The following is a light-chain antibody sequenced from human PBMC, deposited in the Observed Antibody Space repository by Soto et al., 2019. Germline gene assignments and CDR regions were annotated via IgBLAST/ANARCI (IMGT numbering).Light chain of an antibody. CDR1: QSISSY. CDR2: AAS. CDR3: QQSYSTPIT. Sequence: DIQMIQSPSSLSASVGDRVTITCRASQSISSYLNWYQQKPGKAPKLLIYAASSLQSGVPSRFSGSGSGTAFTLTISSLQPEDFATYSCQQSYSTPITFGQGTRLEIK. V-gene: IGKV1-39*01. J-gene: IGKJ5*01.